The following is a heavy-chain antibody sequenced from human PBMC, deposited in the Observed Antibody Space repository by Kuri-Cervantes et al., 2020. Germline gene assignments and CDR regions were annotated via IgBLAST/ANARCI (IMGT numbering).Heavy chain of an antibody. J-gene: IGHJ4*02. D-gene: IGHD3-16*02. Sequence: SETLSLTCAVYGGSFSGSYWSWIRQPPGKGLEWIGEINHSGSTNYNPSLKSRVTISVDTSKNQFSLKLSSVTAADTAVYYCARHNDYVWGSYRSPFDYWGQGTLVTVSS. CDR1: GGSFSGSY. V-gene: IGHV4-34*01. CDR2: INHSGST. CDR3: ARHNDYVWGSYRSPFDY.